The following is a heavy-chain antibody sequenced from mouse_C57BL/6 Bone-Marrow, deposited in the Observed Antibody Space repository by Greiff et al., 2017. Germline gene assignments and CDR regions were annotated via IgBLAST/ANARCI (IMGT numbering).Heavy chain of an antibody. J-gene: IGHJ3*01. CDR1: GFTIKDYY. Sequence: VQLQQSGAELVKPGASVKLSCTASGFTIKDYYMHWVKQRTEQGLEWIGRIDPEDGETKYAPKFQGKATIKADTSSNTASLQLSSLTSADTAVYYCARDIYSRGAWFAYWGQGTLVTVSA. CDR2: IDPEDGET. D-gene: IGHD2-1*01. CDR3: ARDIYSRGAWFAY. V-gene: IGHV14-2*01.